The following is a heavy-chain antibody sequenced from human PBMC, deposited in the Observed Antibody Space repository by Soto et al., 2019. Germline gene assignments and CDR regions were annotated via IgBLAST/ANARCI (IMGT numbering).Heavy chain of an antibody. CDR2: IIPIFGTA. V-gene: IGHV1-69*01. CDR3: ARGTIGVVIVYYYYGMDV. CDR1: GGTFSSYA. J-gene: IGHJ6*02. Sequence: QVQLVQSGAEVKKPGSSVKVSCKASGGTFSSYAISWVRQAPGQGLEWMGGIIPIFGTANYAQKFQGRVTITADESTSTAYMELSSLRSEDTAVYYCARGTIGVVIVYYYYGMDVWGQGTTVTVSS. D-gene: IGHD3-3*01.